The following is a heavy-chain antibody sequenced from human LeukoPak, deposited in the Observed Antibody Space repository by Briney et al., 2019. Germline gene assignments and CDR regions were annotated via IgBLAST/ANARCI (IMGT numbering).Heavy chain of an antibody. J-gene: IGHJ5*01. Sequence: ASVKVSCKASRGSFISWVRQAPGQGLEWMGGIIPLFGTPNYAQKFQGRVTMTTDESTNTAYMELSSLRSDDTAVYYCAGGQMGGKFDSWGQGTLVTVSS. V-gene: IGHV1-69*05. CDR3: AGGQMGGKFDS. CDR2: IIPLFGTP. D-gene: IGHD4-23*01. CDR1: RGSF.